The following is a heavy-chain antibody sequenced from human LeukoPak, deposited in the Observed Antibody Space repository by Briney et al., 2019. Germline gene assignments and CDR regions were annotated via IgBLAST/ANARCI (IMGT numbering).Heavy chain of an antibody. D-gene: IGHD3-10*01. Sequence: GGSLRLSCAASGFTFSSYAMHWVRQAPGKGLEWVAVISYDGSNKYYADSVKGRFTISRDNSKNTLYLQMNSLRAEDTAVYYCARKTMVRGDPYYYYYGMDVWGQGTTVTVSS. CDR3: ARKTMVRGDPYYYYYGMDV. V-gene: IGHV3-30-3*01. CDR2: ISYDGSNK. J-gene: IGHJ6*02. CDR1: GFTFSSYA.